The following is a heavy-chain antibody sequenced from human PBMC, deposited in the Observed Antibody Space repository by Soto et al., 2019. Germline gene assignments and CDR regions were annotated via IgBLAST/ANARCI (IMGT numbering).Heavy chain of an antibody. CDR3: ARDEGIAVGSFEY. J-gene: IGHJ4*02. CDR2: VYHSGST. D-gene: IGHD6-19*01. CDR1: YVSINDYY. V-gene: IGHV4-59*01. Sequence: SETLSLTCTVSYVSINDYYWSLIRQSPVKGLEWIGYVYHSGSTNYNPSLKSRVTMSLDTSKSQLSLKLSSVTAADTAVYYCARDEGIAVGSFEYWGQGTLVTVSS.